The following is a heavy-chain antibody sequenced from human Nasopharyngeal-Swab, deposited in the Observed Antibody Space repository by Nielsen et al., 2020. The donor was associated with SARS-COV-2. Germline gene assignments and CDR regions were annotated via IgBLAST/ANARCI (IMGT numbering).Heavy chain of an antibody. Sequence: WSRQSPSRGLEWLGRTYYRSKWYNDYAVSVKSRITINPDTSKNQFSLHLNSVTPEDTAVYYCARARGAYGDYYYYYYTDVWSKGTTVTVSS. V-gene: IGHV6-1*01. CDR3: ARARGAYGDYYYYYYTDV. CDR2: TYYRSKWYN. D-gene: IGHD4-17*01. J-gene: IGHJ6*03.